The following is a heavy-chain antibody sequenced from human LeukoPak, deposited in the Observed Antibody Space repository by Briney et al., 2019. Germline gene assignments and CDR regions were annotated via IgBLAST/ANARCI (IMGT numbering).Heavy chain of an antibody. CDR1: GFTFSSYG. J-gene: IGHJ4*02. V-gene: IGHV3-30*02. CDR3: AKTDWLSSHFDY. CDR2: IRYDGSNK. D-gene: IGHD3/OR15-3a*01. Sequence: GGSLRLSCAASGFTFSSYGMHWVRQAPGKGLEWVAFIRYDGSNKYYADSVKGRFTISRDNSKNTLYLQMNSLRAEDTAVYYCAKTDWLSSHFDYWGQGTMVTVSS.